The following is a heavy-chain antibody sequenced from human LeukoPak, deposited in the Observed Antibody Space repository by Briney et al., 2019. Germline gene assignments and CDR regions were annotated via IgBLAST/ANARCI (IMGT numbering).Heavy chain of an antibody. CDR2: ISYSGST. V-gene: IGHV4-39*07. CDR3: AREYSAAVDY. D-gene: IGHD6-13*01. J-gene: IGHJ4*02. CDR1: GGSISSSSDY. Sequence: SETLSLTCTVSGGSISSSSDYWGWIRQPPGKGLGWIGSISYSGSTYYSPSLKSRVTISVDTSKNQFSLKLDSVTAADTAVYYCAREYSAAVDYWGQGTLVTVSS.